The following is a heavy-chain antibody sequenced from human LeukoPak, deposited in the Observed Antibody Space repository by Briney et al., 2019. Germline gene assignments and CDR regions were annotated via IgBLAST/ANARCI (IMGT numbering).Heavy chain of an antibody. CDR2: IYSGGST. D-gene: IGHD6-13*01. Sequence: PGGSLRLSCAASGFTVSSNYMSWVRQAPGKGLEWGSVIYSGGSTYYADSVKGRFTISRDNSKNTLYLQMNSLRAEDTAVYYCARGRAAPLGYYYYGMDVWGQGTTVTVSS. CDR3: ARGRAAPLGYYYYGMDV. CDR1: GFTVSSNY. V-gene: IGHV3-53*01. J-gene: IGHJ6*02.